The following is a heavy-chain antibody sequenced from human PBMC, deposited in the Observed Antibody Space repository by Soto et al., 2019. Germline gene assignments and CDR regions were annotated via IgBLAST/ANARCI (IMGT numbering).Heavy chain of an antibody. CDR2: IFHDGTA. Sequence: SETLSLTCAVSGVSISSGNWWTWVRQTPQRGLEYIGEIFHDGTANYYPSFERRVAISVDTSKNQFSLKLTSVTAAGTAIYFCARLVYDTRLNYMYFDFWGQGALVTVSS. CDR1: GVSISSGNW. CDR3: ARLVYDTRLNYMYFDF. V-gene: IGHV4-4*02. J-gene: IGHJ4*02. D-gene: IGHD2-8*01.